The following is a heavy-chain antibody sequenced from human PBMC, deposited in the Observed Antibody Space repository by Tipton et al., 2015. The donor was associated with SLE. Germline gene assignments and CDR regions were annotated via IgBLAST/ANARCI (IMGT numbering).Heavy chain of an antibody. J-gene: IGHJ4*02. Sequence: SLRLSCAASGFTFSSYAMHWVRQAPGKGLEWVAVISYDGSNKYYADSVKGRFTISRDNSKNTLYLQMNSLRAEDTAVYYCARAQGVIMDYFDYWGQGTLVTVSS. CDR1: GFTFSSYA. V-gene: IGHV3-30*04. CDR2: ISYDGSNK. D-gene: IGHD3-10*01. CDR3: ARAQGVIMDYFDY.